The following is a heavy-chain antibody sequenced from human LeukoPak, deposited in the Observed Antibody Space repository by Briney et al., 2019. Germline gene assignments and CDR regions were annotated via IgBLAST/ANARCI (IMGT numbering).Heavy chain of an antibody. CDR3: ITDLG. Sequence: GGSLRLSCAASGFTFTSYWMHWVRQVAGKGLVWLARVDHGGSGTNYADSVKGRFTISRDNAKSTVYLQMNSLRVEDTAVYYCITDLGWGQGTLVTVSS. V-gene: IGHV3-74*01. J-gene: IGHJ4*02. CDR2: VDHGGSGT. CDR1: GFTFTSYW. D-gene: IGHD1-14*01.